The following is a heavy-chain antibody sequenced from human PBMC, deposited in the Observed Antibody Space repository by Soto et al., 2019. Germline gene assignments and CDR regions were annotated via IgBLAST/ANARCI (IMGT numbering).Heavy chain of an antibody. V-gene: IGHV4-31*03. Sequence: SETLSFTCSVSGGSISGGRYYWNWICQRPGKGVEGIGFIYHSGNTYYNPSLTSRSSISLDTSKNQFSLKLNSVTAADTPVYYCARDIMGDSTTDYYYGMDVWGQGTTVTVSS. D-gene: IGHD2-21*02. CDR2: IYHSGNT. J-gene: IGHJ6*02. CDR1: GGSISGGRYY. CDR3: ARDIMGDSTTDYYYGMDV.